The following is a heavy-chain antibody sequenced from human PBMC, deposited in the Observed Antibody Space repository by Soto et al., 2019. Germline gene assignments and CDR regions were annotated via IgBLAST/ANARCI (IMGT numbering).Heavy chain of an antibody. J-gene: IGHJ5*02. CDR1: GGTFSSYT. CDR3: AVQEGLGDRWFDP. Sequence: SVKVSCKASGGTFSSYTISWVRQAPGQGLEWMGRIIPILGIANYAQKFQGRVTITADKSTSTAYMELSSLRSEDTAVYYCAVQEGLGDRWFDPWGQGTLVTVSS. CDR2: IIPILGIA. D-gene: IGHD2-21*01. V-gene: IGHV1-69*02.